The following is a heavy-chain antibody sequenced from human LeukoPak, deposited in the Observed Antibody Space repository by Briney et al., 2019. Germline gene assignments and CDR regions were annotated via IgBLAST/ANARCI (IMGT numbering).Heavy chain of an antibody. Sequence: GGSLRLSCAASGFTVSSNYMSWVRQAPGKGLEWVSVIYSGGSTYYADSVKGRFTISRDNSKNTLYLQMNSLRAGDTAVYYCARVGGYARKFDYWGQGTLVTVSS. CDR2: IYSGGST. CDR1: GFTVSSNY. V-gene: IGHV3-66*01. J-gene: IGHJ4*02. CDR3: ARVGGYARKFDY. D-gene: IGHD5-12*01.